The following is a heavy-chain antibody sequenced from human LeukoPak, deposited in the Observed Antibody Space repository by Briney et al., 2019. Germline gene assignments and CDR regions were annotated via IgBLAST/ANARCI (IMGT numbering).Heavy chain of an antibody. CDR1: GGSISSSSYY. J-gene: IGHJ5*02. Sequence: SETLSLTCTVSGGSISSSSYYWGWIRQPPGKGLEWIGSIYYSGSTYYNPSLKSRVTISVDTSKNQFSLKLSSVTAADTAVYYCARGQRTWIQLIRRNWFDPWGQGTLVTVSS. CDR2: IYYSGST. CDR3: ARGQRTWIQLIRRNWFDP. V-gene: IGHV4-39*07. D-gene: IGHD5-18*01.